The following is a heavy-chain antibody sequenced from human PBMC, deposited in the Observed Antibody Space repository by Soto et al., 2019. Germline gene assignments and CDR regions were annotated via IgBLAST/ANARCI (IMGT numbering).Heavy chain of an antibody. CDR2: ISGSGGST. D-gene: IGHD6-13*01. CDR1: GFTFSSYA. V-gene: IGHV3-23*01. J-gene: IGHJ4*02. Sequence: EVQLLESGGGLVQPGGSLRLSCAASGFTFSSYAMIWVRQAPGRGLEWVSAISGSGGSTYYADSVKGRFTISRDNSKNTLYLQMNSLRAEDTAVYYCAKENGYSSSWFEFDYWGQGTLVTVSS. CDR3: AKENGYSSSWFEFDY.